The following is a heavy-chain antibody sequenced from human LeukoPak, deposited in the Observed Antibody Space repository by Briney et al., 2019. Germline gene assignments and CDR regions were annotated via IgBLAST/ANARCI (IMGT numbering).Heavy chain of an antibody. J-gene: IGHJ4*02. Sequence: GGSLRLSCAASGFTVSSNYMSWVRQAPGKGLEWVSIIYTGGSAYYADSVKGRFTISRDNSKNTVSLQMNSLSVEDTAVYYCASGVVISFFDYWGQGTLVTVSS. CDR2: IYTGGSA. CDR3: ASGVVISFFDY. D-gene: IGHD3-3*01. CDR1: GFTVSSNY. V-gene: IGHV3-66*02.